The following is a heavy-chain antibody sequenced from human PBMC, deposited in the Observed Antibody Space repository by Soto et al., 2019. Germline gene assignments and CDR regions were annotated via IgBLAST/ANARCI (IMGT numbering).Heavy chain of an antibody. CDR1: GFTMSNYA. D-gene: IGHD3-22*01. CDR3: TKQSVLLLLGYFDY. Sequence: EVQLLESGGGLVQHGGSLRLSCAASGFTMSNYAMSWVRQAPGKGLEWVSSISASGGSTKHADSVKGRFTIYRDNSKNTLFLQMNSLRAEDTAVYYCTKQSVLLLLGYFDYWGQGTLVTVSS. CDR2: ISASGGST. V-gene: IGHV3-23*01. J-gene: IGHJ4*02.